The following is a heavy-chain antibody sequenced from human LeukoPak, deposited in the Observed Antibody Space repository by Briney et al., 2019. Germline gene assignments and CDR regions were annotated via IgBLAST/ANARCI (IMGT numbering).Heavy chain of an antibody. CDR1: GGSFSGYY. CDR3: AGRFDY. CDR2: INHSGST. Sequence: PSETLSLTCAVYGGSFSGYYWSWIRQPPGKGLEWIGEINHSGSTNHNPSLKSRVTISVDTSKNQFSLKLSSVTAADTAVYYCAGRFDYWGQGTLVTVSS. J-gene: IGHJ4*02. V-gene: IGHV4-34*01.